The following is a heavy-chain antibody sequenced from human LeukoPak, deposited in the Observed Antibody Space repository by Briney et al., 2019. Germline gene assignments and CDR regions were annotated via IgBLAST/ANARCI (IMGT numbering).Heavy chain of an antibody. Sequence: SETLSPTCAVYGGSFSGYYWSWIRQPPGKGLEWIGEINHSGSTNYNPSLKSRVTISVDTSKNQFSLKLSSVTAADTAVYYCAREIGRWLGQKSWFDPWGQGTLVTVSS. V-gene: IGHV4-34*01. CDR2: INHSGST. CDR1: GGSFSGYY. CDR3: AREIGRWLGQKSWFDP. J-gene: IGHJ5*02. D-gene: IGHD3-10*01.